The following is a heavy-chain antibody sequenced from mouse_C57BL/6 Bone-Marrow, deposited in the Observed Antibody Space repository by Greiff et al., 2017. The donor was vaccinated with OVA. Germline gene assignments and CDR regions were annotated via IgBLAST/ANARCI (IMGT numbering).Heavy chain of an antibody. V-gene: IGHV5-4*01. D-gene: IGHD1-1*01. CDR1: GFTFSSYA. J-gene: IGHJ2*01. Sequence: EVHLVESGGGLVKPGGSLKLSCAASGFTFSSYAMSWVRQTPEKRLEWVATISDGGSYTYYPDNVKGRFTISRDNAKNNLYLQMSHLKSEDTAMYYCARGPYCDGSSQSFFDDWGQGTTLTGSS. CDR3: ARGPYCDGSSQSFFDD. CDR2: ISDGGSYT.